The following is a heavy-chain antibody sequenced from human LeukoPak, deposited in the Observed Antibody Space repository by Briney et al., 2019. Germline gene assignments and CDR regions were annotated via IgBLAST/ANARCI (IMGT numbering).Heavy chain of an antibody. CDR2: IGPDGSGP. V-gene: IGHV3-7*01. J-gene: IGHJ4*02. Sequence: GGSLRLSCETSGFTAGFTFSTSYMTWVRQAPGMGLEWGAEIGPDGSGPVYVDSVKGRFTISRDNAKNSLYLQMNSLRVEETAVYYCARDFSWRQFDYWGLGTLVTVSS. CDR3: ARDFSWRQFDY. CDR1: GFTAGFTFSTSY.